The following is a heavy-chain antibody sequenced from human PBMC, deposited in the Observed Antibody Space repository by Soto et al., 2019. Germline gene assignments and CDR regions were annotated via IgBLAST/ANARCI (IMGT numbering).Heavy chain of an antibody. J-gene: IGHJ4*02. CDR2: ISPGGRST. D-gene: IGHD2-8*01. CDR1: GFTFSTYA. CDR3: ARDRCINAVCYAPSDY. V-gene: IGHV3-64*01. Sequence: EVQLVESGGGLVQPGGSLRLSCAASGFTFSTYAMHWVRQAPGKGLEYVSAISPGGRSTYYANSVKGRFTISRDNSKNTLYLQMDTLRAEDMAVYYCARDRCINAVCYAPSDYWGQGTLVTVSS.